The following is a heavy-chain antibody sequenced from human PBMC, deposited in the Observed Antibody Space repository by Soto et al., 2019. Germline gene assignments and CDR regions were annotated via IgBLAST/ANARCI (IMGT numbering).Heavy chain of an antibody. CDR2: LYHIGST. V-gene: IGHV4-38-2*01. D-gene: IGHD2-2*01. CDR1: GYSISSGNY. CDR3: RSSTSCYDESCVDV. Sequence: PSETLSLTCAVSGYSISSGNYWAWIRQTPGRGLEWIGSLYHIGSTHYNTSLKSRVTISVDTSKNHFSLELSSVTAADTAIYYCRSSTSCYDESCVDVWGQGTMVTVSS. J-gene: IGHJ6*02.